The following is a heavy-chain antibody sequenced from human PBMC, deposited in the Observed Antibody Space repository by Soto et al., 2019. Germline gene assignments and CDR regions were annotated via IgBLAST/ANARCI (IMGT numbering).Heavy chain of an antibody. V-gene: IGHV1-18*04. J-gene: IGHJ6*02. CDR2: ISAYNGNT. Sequence: ASVKVSCKASGYTFTSYGISWVRQAPGQGLEWMGWISAYNGNTNYAQKLQGRVTMTTDTSTSTAYMELRSLRSDDTAVYYCAREGSYYDILTGYHYYYGMDVWGQGTTVTVS. CDR3: AREGSYYDILTGYHYYYGMDV. CDR1: GYTFTSYG. D-gene: IGHD3-9*01.